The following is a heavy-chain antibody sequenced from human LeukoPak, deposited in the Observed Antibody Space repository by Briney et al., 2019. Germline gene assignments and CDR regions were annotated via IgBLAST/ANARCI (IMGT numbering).Heavy chain of an antibody. J-gene: IGHJ6*02. V-gene: IGHV4-4*07. D-gene: IGHD5-18*01. CDR3: ARVGDTAMVRGYYYYYGMDV. CDR1: GGPISSYY. Sequence: SETLSLTCTVSGGPISSYYWSWIRQPAGKGLEWIGRIYTSGSTNYNPSLKSRVTMSVDTSKNQFSLKLSSVTAADTAVYYCARVGDTAMVRGYYYYYGMDVWGQGTTVTVSS. CDR2: IYTSGST.